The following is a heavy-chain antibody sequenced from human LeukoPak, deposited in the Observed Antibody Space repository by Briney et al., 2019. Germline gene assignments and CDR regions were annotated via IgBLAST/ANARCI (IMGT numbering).Heavy chain of an antibody. CDR1: GISLSNCG. CDR3: AKRGVVIRGILVIGYHQEAYHYDF. J-gene: IGHJ4*02. V-gene: IGHV3-23*01. Sequence: GGSLRLSCVVSGISLSNCGMTWVRQAPGKGLEWVSYISERGGSTAYADSVKGWFTISRDTSLNTLYLQMNNLRAEDTAVYFCAKRGVVIRGILVIGYHQEAYHYDFWGQGVLVTVSS. CDR2: ISERGGST. D-gene: IGHD3-10*01.